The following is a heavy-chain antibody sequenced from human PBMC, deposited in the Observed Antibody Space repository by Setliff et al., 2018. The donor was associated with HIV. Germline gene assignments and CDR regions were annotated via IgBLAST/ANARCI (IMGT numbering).Heavy chain of an antibody. CDR3: ARGVIETDYDYVDIYYYNYMDV. D-gene: IGHD5-12*01. CDR1: GGSISTATFY. Sequence: SETLSLTCTVSGGSISTATFYWNWIRQPPGKALEWLGIVYYTGSTNYNPSLKSRVAMSVDTSKKHFSLRLTSVTAADTAVYFCARGVIETDYDYVDIYYYNYMDVWGKGTTVTVSS. V-gene: IGHV4-39*02. CDR2: VYYTGST. J-gene: IGHJ6*03.